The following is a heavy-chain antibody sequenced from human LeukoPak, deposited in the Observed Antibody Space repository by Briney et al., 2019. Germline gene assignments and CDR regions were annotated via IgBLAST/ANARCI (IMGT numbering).Heavy chain of an antibody. D-gene: IGHD3-3*01. V-gene: IGHV1-18*01. CDR2: ISAYNGNT. CDR1: GYTFTSYG. CDR3: AREGNDYGFWFDY. Sequence: ASVKASCKASGYTFTSYGTSWVRQAPGQGLAWMGWISAYNGNTNYAQKLQGRVTMTTDTSTSTAYMELRSLRSDDTAVYYCAREGNDYGFWFDYRGKGTLVSVSS. J-gene: IGHJ4*02.